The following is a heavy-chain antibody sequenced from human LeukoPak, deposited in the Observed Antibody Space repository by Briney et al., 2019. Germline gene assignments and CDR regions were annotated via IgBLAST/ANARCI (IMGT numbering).Heavy chain of an antibody. D-gene: IGHD2-21*01. Sequence: GGSLRLSCAASGFTFSAYHINWVRQAPGKGLEWISYISATGTTIHYADSVKGRFAISRDNAKSSMYLQMNSLRDEDTAVYYCARVWQDYSGVDYWGQGTLVTVSS. J-gene: IGHJ4*02. V-gene: IGHV3-48*02. CDR3: ARVWQDYSGVDY. CDR1: GFTFSAYH. CDR2: ISATGTTI.